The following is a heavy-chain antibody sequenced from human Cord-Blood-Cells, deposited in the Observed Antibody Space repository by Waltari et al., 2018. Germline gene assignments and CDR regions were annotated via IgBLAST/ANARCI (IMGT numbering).Heavy chain of an antibody. Sequence: QVQLQESGPGLGKTSEPLSLTCTFSGCSISSYSWSWIRQPPGKGLDGIGYKCYWGSTNYNPSLKIRVTISVDTSKNQFSLKLSSVTAADTAVYYCARESGSYYSNYRGWFDPWGQGTLVTVSS. J-gene: IGHJ5*02. CDR1: GCSISSYS. D-gene: IGHD4-4*01. V-gene: IGHV4-59*01. CDR2: KCYWGST. CDR3: ARESGSYYSNYRGWFDP.